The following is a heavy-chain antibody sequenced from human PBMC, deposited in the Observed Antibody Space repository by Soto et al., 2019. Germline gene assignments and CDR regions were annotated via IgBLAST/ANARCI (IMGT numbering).Heavy chain of an antibody. CDR2: ISSSSSTI. J-gene: IGHJ4*02. V-gene: IGHV3-48*01. CDR3: ARGIRGDYYGSGSKGY. Sequence: GGSLRLSCAASGFTFSSYSMNWVRQAPGKGLEWVSYISSSSSTIYYADSVKGRFTISRDNAKNSLYLQMNSLRAEDTAVYYCARGIRGDYYGSGSKGYWGQGTLVTVSS. D-gene: IGHD3-10*01. CDR1: GFTFSSYS.